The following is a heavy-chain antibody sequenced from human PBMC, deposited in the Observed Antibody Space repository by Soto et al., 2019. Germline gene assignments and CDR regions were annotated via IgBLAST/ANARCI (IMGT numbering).Heavy chain of an antibody. CDR1: GGSISSGAYY. V-gene: IGHV4-31*03. CDR2: IYYSGSN. D-gene: IGHD4-17*01. J-gene: IGHJ3*02. CDR3: ARDPHGHYGRWETFDS. Sequence: QVQLQESGPGLVKPSQTLSLTCTVFGGSISSGAYYWSWIRQHPGKGLEWIGYIYYSGSNYYNTSLKRRVTISVDTSKDPFSLKLSSVTASDTAVYYCARDPHGHYGRWETFDSRGQGTMVTVSS.